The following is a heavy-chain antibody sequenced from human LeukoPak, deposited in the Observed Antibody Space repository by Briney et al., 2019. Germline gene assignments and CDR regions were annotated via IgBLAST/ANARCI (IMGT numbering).Heavy chain of an antibody. CDR3: ARAAAALPGV. V-gene: IGHV4-34*01. CDR1: GGSLSGYY. J-gene: IGHJ4*02. D-gene: IGHD6-13*01. CDR2: INHSGST. Sequence: PSETLSLTCAVYGGSLSGYYWSWIRQPPGKGLEWIGEINHSGSTNYNPSLKSRVTISVDTSKNQFSLKLSSVTAADTAVYYCARAAAALPGVWGQGTLVTVSS.